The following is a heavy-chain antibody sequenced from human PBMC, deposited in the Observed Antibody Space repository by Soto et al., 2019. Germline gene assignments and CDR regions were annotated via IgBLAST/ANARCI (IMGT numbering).Heavy chain of an antibody. J-gene: IGHJ4*02. V-gene: IGHV6-1*01. CDR1: GDSVSRNNSG. D-gene: IGHD1-26*01. CDR3: TRDYSSDYFDF. Sequence: SQTLSLTFAISGDSVSRNNSGWNWIRQSPSRGLEWLGRTYYRSKWFNDYAVSVKSRITINPDTSKNQFSLQLNSVTPEDTAVYYCTRDYSSDYFDFWGQGTTVTV. CDR2: TYYRSKWFN.